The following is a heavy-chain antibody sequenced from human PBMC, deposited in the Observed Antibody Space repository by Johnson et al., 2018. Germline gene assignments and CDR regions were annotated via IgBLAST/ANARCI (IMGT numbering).Heavy chain of an antibody. Sequence: QVQLQESGPGLVKPSETXSLTCTVSGGSISSNYWVWIRQPPGKGLEWIGSVYYTGPTYYNPSLKSRVTITVDTSKNQFSLRLSSVTAADTAVYYCARHWRYWGQGTLVTVYS. CDR3: ARHWRY. J-gene: IGHJ1*01. V-gene: IGHV4-39*01. CDR2: VYYTGPT. CDR1: GGSISSNY. D-gene: IGHD3-3*01.